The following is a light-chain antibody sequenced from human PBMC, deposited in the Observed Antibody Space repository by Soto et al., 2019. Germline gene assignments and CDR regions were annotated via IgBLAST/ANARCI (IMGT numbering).Light chain of an antibody. CDR1: SSDVGGFNY. CDR2: DVY. J-gene: IGLJ1*01. CDR3: SSYTTSSSYL. Sequence: QSVLTQPASVSGSPGQSITISCTGTSSDVGGFNYVSWYQQHPGKAPKLLIFDVYSRPSGISNRFSGSKSGNTASLTISGLQAEDEADYYCSSYTTSSSYLFGAGTKVTLL. V-gene: IGLV2-14*01.